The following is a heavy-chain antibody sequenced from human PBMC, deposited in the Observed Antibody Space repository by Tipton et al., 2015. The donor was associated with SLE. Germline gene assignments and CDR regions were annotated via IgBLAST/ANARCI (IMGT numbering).Heavy chain of an antibody. CDR1: GYTLSRYA. CDR3: ATVGDTGLQRSDS. V-gene: IGHV7-4-1*02. D-gene: IGHD1-26*01. Sequence: QSGAELKKPGASVTVSCKASGYTLSRYAMNWVRQAPGQGLEWMGWINTSTGKATYAQGFSGRFVFSLDTPANTAYLQISSLEADDSAIYYCATVGDTGLQRSDSWGQGTLVTVSS. J-gene: IGHJ4*02. CDR2: INTSTGKA.